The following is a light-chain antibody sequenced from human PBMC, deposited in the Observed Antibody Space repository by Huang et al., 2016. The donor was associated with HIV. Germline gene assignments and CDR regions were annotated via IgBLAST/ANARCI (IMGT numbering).Light chain of an antibody. V-gene: IGKV4-1*01. CDR3: HQYYSTPQT. Sequence: DIVMTQSPDSMTVSLGGRATINCKSSQSVLHSSNNRNYLTWYQQKPGQPPKVIIYWASTRESGVPDRFSGSGSGTDFTLTISSLQAEDVAVYFCHQYYSTPQTFGQGTKVEIK. J-gene: IGKJ1*01. CDR2: WAS. CDR1: QSVLHSSNNRNY.